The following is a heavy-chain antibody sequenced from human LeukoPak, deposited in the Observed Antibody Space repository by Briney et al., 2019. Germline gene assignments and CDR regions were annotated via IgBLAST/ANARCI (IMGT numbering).Heavy chain of an antibody. CDR1: GYSFTTYW. Sequence: GESLKISCKGSGYSFTTYWIGWVRQMPGKGLEWMGIIYPGDSDTRYSPSFQGQVTISADKSISTAYLQWSSLKASDTAMYYCARIDGYNARKKAFDIWGQGTMVTVSS. CDR2: IYPGDSDT. D-gene: IGHD5-24*01. J-gene: IGHJ3*02. V-gene: IGHV5-51*01. CDR3: ARIDGYNARKKAFDI.